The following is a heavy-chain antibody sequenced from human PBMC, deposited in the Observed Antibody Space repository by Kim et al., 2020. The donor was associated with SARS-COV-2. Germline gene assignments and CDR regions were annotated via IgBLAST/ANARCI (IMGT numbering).Heavy chain of an antibody. CDR2: IYYSGST. Sequence: SETLSLTCTVSGGSISSYYWSWIRQPPGKGLEWIGYIYYSGSTNYNPSLKSRVTISVDTSKNQFSLKLSSVTAADTAVYYCARGRQTKDYDFWSGYWPGEYYYYGMDVWGQGTPVTVSS. J-gene: IGHJ6*02. V-gene: IGHV4-59*01. CDR3: ARGRQTKDYDFWSGYWPGEYYYYGMDV. CDR1: GGSISSYY. D-gene: IGHD3-3*01.